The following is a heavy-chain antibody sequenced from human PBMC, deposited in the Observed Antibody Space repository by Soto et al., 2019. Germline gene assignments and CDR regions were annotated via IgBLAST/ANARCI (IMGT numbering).Heavy chain of an antibody. CDR1: GFIFNSYA. V-gene: IGHV3-30*18. Sequence: QVQLVESGGGVVQPGRSLRLSCAGSGFIFNSYAMHWVRQAPGKGLEWVAVISAGGSEKYADSVKGRFIISRDNSQRTVYLQMNGLRSEDTAVYYCTKDPQVTAAVSNGFDFWGQGTMVTVSS. J-gene: IGHJ3*01. CDR2: ISAGGSEK. CDR3: TKDPQVTAAVSNGFDF. D-gene: IGHD6-13*01.